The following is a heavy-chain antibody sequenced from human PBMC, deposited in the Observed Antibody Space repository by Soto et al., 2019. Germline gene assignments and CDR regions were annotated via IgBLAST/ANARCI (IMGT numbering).Heavy chain of an antibody. D-gene: IGHD2-2*01. J-gene: IGHJ6*02. CDR3: ARGHLGYCISTSCGIKYYYYYGMDV. V-gene: IGHV4-59*01. Sequence: PSETLSLTCTVSGGSISSYYWSWIRQPPGKGLEWIGYIYYSGSTNYNPSLKSRVTISVDTSKNQFSLKLSSVTAADTAVYYCARGHLGYCISTSCGIKYYYYYGMDVWGQGTTVTVSS. CDR1: GGSISSYY. CDR2: IYYSGST.